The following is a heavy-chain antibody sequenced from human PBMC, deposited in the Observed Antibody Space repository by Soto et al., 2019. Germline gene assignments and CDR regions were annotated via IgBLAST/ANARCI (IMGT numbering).Heavy chain of an antibody. Sequence: PSETLSLTCAVYGGSFSGYYWSWIRQPPGKGLEWIGEINHTGSTNYNPSLKGRVTISVDTSKNQFSLKLSSVTAADAAVYYCAREGIAAINFDYWGQGTLVTVSS. CDR1: GGSFSGYY. J-gene: IGHJ4*02. CDR2: INHTGST. D-gene: IGHD6-25*01. V-gene: IGHV4-34*01. CDR3: AREGIAAINFDY.